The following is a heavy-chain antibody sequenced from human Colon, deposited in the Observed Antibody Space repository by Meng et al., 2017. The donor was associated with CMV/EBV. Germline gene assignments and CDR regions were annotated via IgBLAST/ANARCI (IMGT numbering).Heavy chain of an antibody. V-gene: IGHV1-18*01. Sequence: ASVKDSCKASGYDFTNYGISWVRHATGQGLEWMGWIAPYNGITNYAQKFQGRVTLTTDTSTSTAYVEVRSLRSDDTAVYYCARAYCSSPSCYMETQYFYYYSMDVWGQGTTVTVSS. D-gene: IGHD2-2*02. J-gene: IGHJ6*02. CDR1: GYDFTNYG. CDR3: ARAYCSSPSCYMETQYFYYYSMDV. CDR2: IAPYNGIT.